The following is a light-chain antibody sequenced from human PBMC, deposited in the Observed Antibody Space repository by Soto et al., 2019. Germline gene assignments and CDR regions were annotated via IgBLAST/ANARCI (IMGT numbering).Light chain of an antibody. CDR3: QQSYSTPSIT. V-gene: IGKV1-39*01. Sequence: DIQMTQSPSSLSAFVGDRVTITCRASESISRHLNWYQQKPGKAPKLLIYAASSLQNGVPSRFSGGGSGTDFTLTISTLQPADFATYYCQQSYSTPSITFGQGTRLEIK. J-gene: IGKJ5*01. CDR1: ESISRH. CDR2: AAS.